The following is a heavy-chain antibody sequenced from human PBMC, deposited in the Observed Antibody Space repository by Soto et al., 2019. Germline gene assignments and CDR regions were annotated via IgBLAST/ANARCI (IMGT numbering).Heavy chain of an antibody. V-gene: IGHV1-46*01. CDR2: INPSGATT. Sequence: ASVKVSCKASGYTFTSYYVHWVRQAPGQGLEWMGIINPSGATTTYAQNFQGRVAMTRDTSTSTVSMDLTSVTASDTATYYCARADRGWWYDHWGQGILVTVSS. J-gene: IGHJ5*02. CDR1: GYTFTSYY. D-gene: IGHD6-19*01. CDR3: ARADRGWWYDH.